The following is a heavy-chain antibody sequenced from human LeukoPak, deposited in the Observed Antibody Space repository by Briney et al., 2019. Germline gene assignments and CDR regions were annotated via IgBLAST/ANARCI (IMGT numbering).Heavy chain of an antibody. CDR3: ARLRNYDFWSGDNFDN. Sequence: ASVKVSCKASGYTFTSYGISWVRQAPGQGLEWMGWISAYNGNTNYAQKLQGRVTVTTDTSTSTAYMELRSLRSDDTAVYYCARLRNYDFWSGDNFDNWGQGTLVTVSS. J-gene: IGHJ4*02. V-gene: IGHV1-18*01. CDR1: GYTFTSYG. D-gene: IGHD3-3*01. CDR2: ISAYNGNT.